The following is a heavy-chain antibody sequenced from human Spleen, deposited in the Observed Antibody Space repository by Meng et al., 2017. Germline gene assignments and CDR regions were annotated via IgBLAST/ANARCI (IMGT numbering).Heavy chain of an antibody. Sequence: QVQLKQWGAGLLKPSETLSLPCVVSGGSFSDYYWSWIRQPPGKGLEWIGEINHSGSTNYNPSLESRATISVDTSQNNLSLKLSSVTATDSAVYYCARGPTTMAHDFDYWGQGTLVTVSS. CDR3: ARGPTTMAHDFDY. D-gene: IGHD4-11*01. CDR2: INHSGST. CDR1: GGSFSDYY. J-gene: IGHJ4*02. V-gene: IGHV4-34*01.